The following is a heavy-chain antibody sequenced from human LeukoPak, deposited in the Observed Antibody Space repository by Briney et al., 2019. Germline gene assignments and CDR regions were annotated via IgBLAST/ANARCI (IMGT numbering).Heavy chain of an antibody. V-gene: IGHV3-23*01. Sequence: PGGSLRLSCVASGFTFRNYAMSWVRQTPGKGLEWVSAIFGGGGSTFYADSVKGWFTVSRDNSKNTLYLQMNGLRGEDTAVYYCAKEKAEGGEGYFDYWGQGTLVTVSS. D-gene: IGHD2-21*01. CDR2: IFGGGGST. CDR3: AKEKAEGGEGYFDY. J-gene: IGHJ4*02. CDR1: GFTFRNYA.